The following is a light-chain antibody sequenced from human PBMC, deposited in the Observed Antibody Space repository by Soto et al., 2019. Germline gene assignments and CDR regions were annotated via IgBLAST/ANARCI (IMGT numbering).Light chain of an antibody. CDR1: QTVGGRY. J-gene: IGKJ1*01. CDR3: LQYVSSPWT. CDR2: GAS. Sequence: EIVLTQSAATLSLSLGERATLSCRASQTVGGRYLAWFQQKPGQTPRLLIYGASTRAAGVPDRFSGSGSGTDFSLTINGLEPEDFAVYYCLQYVSSPWTFGQGTKVEV. V-gene: IGKV3-20*01.